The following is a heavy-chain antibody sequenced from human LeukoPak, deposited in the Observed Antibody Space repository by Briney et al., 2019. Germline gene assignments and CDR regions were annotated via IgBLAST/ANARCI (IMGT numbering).Heavy chain of an antibody. J-gene: IGHJ5*02. Sequence: EASVKVSCNASGYTFTSYYIHWVRQAPGQGLERMGIINPSGGSTSYAQKFQGRVTMTRDMSTSTVYMELSSLRSEDTAGYYCARGYYDSSGYNRNWFDPWGQGTLVTVSS. V-gene: IGHV1-46*01. CDR3: ARGYYDSSGYNRNWFDP. CDR1: GYTFTSYY. D-gene: IGHD3-22*01. CDR2: INPSGGST.